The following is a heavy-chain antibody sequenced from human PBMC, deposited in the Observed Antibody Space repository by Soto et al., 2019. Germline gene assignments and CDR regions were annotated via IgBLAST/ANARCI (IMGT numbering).Heavy chain of an antibody. D-gene: IGHD6-19*01. V-gene: IGHV3-48*02. CDR1: GFTFSTFS. Sequence: EVQLVESGGGSVQPGGSLRLSCAASGFTFSTFSMNWVRQAPGRGLEWMSYIRGGGRPISYADSVKGRFTISRDNAKNSLYLQMNSLTDEATAVYVCAWDLGWAFDSGGQGTLVTVSS. CDR3: AWDLGWAFDS. CDR2: IRGGGRPI. J-gene: IGHJ4*02.